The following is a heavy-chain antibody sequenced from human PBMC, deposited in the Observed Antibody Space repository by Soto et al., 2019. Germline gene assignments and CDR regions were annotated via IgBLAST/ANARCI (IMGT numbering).Heavy chain of an antibody. V-gene: IGHV3-7*01. CDR3: ARDYYYMDV. J-gene: IGHJ6*03. Sequence: ESGGGLVQPGGSLRLSCAASGFTFSSYWMTWVRQTPGKGLEWVANIKQDGSEKYYVDSVKGRFTISRDNAKNSLYLQMNSLRAEDTAEYYCARDYYYMDVWGKGTPVTVSS. CDR1: GFTFSSYW. CDR2: IKQDGSEK.